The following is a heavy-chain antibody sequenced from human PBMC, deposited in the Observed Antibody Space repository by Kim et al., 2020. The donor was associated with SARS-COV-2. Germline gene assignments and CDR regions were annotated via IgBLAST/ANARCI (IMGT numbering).Heavy chain of an antibody. CDR1: GFTFSSYG. J-gene: IGHJ6*01. V-gene: IGHV3-33*01. CDR3: ASDIYYYDRSGYYDHYY. CDR2: IWYDGSNK. Sequence: GGSLRLSCAASGFTFSSYGMHWVRQAPGKGLEWVAVIWYDGSNKYYAASVKGRSTISRDPYKNTQYLQMNSLTAEATAVYYCASDIYYYDRSGYYDHYY. D-gene: IGHD3-22*01.